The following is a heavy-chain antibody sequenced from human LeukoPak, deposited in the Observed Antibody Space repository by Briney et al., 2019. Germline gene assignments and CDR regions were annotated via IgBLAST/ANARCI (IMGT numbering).Heavy chain of an antibody. Sequence: PGGSLRLSCVASGFTFSDYYMSWIRQAPGKGREWVAHIRGIGSTIYHADSVKGRFTISRDNAKNSLYLQMNGLRAGDTAVYYCAREDSSGWYDPDDYDIWGQGTMVTVSS. CDR1: GFTFSDYY. CDR2: IRGIGSTI. CDR3: AREDSSGWYDPDDYDI. V-gene: IGHV3-11*01. D-gene: IGHD6-19*01. J-gene: IGHJ3*02.